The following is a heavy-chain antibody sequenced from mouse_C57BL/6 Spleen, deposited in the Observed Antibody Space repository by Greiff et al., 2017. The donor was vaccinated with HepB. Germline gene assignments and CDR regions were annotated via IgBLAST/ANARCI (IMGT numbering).Heavy chain of an antibody. CDR2: IYPRDGST. J-gene: IGHJ1*03. Sequence: VQLQQSGPELVKPGASVKLSCKASGYTFTSYDINWVKQRPGQGLEWIGWIYPRDGSTKYNEKFKGKATLTVDTSSSTAYMELHSLTSEDSAVYFCAREDYDYPSYWYFDVWGTGTTVTVSS. CDR1: GYTFTSYD. CDR3: AREDYDYPSYWYFDV. D-gene: IGHD2-4*01. V-gene: IGHV1-85*01.